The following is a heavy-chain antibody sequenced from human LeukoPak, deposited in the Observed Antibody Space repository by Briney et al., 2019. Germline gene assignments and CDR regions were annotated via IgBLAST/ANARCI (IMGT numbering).Heavy chain of an antibody. J-gene: IGHJ5*02. CDR3: ARDPSSGWYLKGWFDP. CDR1: GFTFSDYY. Sequence: GGSLRLSCAASGFTFSDYYMSWIRQAPGKGLEGVSYISSSGSTIYYADSVKGRFTISRDNAKNSLYLQMNSLRAEDTAVYYCARDPSSGWYLKGWFDPWGQGTLVTVSS. CDR2: ISSSGSTI. V-gene: IGHV3-11*04. D-gene: IGHD6-19*01.